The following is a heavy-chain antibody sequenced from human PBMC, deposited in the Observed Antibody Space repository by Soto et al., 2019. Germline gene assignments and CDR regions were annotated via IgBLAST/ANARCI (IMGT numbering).Heavy chain of an antibody. CDR3: ASGTGVDFDY. Sequence: EVQLVESGGGLVQPGGSLRLSCAASGFTFSSYWMHWVRQAPGKGLVWVSRINSDGSSRTYADFVKGRFTISRDNAKNTLYLQMNSLRAEDMAVYYCASGTGVDFDYWGQGTLVTVSS. CDR1: GFTFSSYW. V-gene: IGHV3-74*01. CDR2: INSDGSSR. J-gene: IGHJ4*02. D-gene: IGHD7-27*01.